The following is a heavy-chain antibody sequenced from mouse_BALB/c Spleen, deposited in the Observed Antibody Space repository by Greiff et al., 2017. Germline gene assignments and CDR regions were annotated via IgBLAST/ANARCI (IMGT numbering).Heavy chain of an antibody. CDR1: GFNIKDYY. Sequence: EVQLQQSGAELVRSGASVKLSCTASGFNIKDYYMHWVKQRPEQGLEWIGWIDPENGDTEYAPKFQGKATMTADTSSNTAYLQLSSLTSEDTAVYYCNAPTVGASDYWGQGTTLTVSS. V-gene: IGHV14-4*02. J-gene: IGHJ2*01. CDR2: IDPENGDT. CDR3: NAPTVGASDY. D-gene: IGHD1-1*01.